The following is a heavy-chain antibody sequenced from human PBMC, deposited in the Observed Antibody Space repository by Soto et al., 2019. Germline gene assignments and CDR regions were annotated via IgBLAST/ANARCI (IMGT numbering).Heavy chain of an antibody. V-gene: IGHV3-23*01. CDR3: AREGGSIGGWFGRKLDS. CDR2: ISRGGTAT. Sequence: GGSLRLSCTASGFSFSTHAMSLVRQAPGKGLEWVSSISRGGTATFYAASVEGRFTISRDKSKNTLYLKMNSLRAGDKAVYYCAREGGSIGGWFGRKLDSLGQGTKVTVSS. CDR1: GFSFSTHA. D-gene: IGHD6-19*01. J-gene: IGHJ4*02.